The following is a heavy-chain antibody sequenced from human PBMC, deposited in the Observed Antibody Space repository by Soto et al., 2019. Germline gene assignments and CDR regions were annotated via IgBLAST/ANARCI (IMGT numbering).Heavy chain of an antibody. J-gene: IGHJ4*02. D-gene: IGHD3-3*01. Sequence: ASVKVSCKASGYTFTSYGISWVRQAPGQGLEWMGWISAYNGNTNYAQKLQGRVTMTTDTSTSTAYMELRSLRSDDTAVYYCARVSFSGSYYDFWRGYSGSDYWGQGTLVTVSS. CDR1: GYTFTSYG. V-gene: IGHV1-18*01. CDR3: ARVSFSGSYYDFWRGYSGSDY. CDR2: ISAYNGNT.